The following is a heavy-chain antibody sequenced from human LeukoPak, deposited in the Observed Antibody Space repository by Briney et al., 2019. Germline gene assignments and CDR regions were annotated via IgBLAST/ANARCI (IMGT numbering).Heavy chain of an antibody. CDR2: ISGSGGST. Sequence: GGSLRLSCAASGFTFSSYWMSWVRQAPGKGLEWVSAISGSGGSTYYADSVKGRFTISRDNSKNTLYLQMNSLRAEDTAVYYYAKGSSSGWYQLVYFDYWGQGTLVTVSS. CDR3: AKGSSSGWYQLVYFDY. D-gene: IGHD6-19*01. CDR1: GFTFSSYW. V-gene: IGHV3-23*01. J-gene: IGHJ4*02.